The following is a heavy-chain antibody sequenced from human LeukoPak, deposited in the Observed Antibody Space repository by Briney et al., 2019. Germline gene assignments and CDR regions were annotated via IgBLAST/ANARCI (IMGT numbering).Heavy chain of an antibody. J-gene: IGHJ4*02. CDR3: ARGPDGYNGEGFDY. CDR1: GGSISSGSYY. D-gene: IGHD5-24*01. Sequence: SETLSLTCTVSGGSISSGSYYWSWIRQPAGKGLEWIGRIYTSGSTNYNPSLKSRVTMSVDTSKNQFSLKLSSVTAADTAVYYCARGPDGYNGEGFDYWGQGTLVTVSS. V-gene: IGHV4-61*02. CDR2: IYTSGST.